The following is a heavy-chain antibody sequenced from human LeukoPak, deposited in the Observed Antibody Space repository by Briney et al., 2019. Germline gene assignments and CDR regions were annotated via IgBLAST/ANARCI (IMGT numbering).Heavy chain of an antibody. V-gene: IGHV4-39*01. Sequence: PSETLSLTCSVSGGSISSSNYYWGWIRQPPGKGLEWIGTIYYSGTTYYNPSLESRVTISEDMSKNQFSLTLRSVTAADTAVYYCARQISDYYYYYIDVWSKGTTVTVSS. CDR1: GGSISSSNYY. D-gene: IGHD3-10*01. CDR3: ARQISDYYYYYIDV. CDR2: IYYSGTT. J-gene: IGHJ6*03.